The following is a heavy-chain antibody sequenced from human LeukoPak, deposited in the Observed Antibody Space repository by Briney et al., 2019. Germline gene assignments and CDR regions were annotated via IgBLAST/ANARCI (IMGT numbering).Heavy chain of an antibody. CDR1: GFTFDNYA. D-gene: IGHD3-22*01. CDR2: ISWNSGYI. J-gene: IGHJ4*02. V-gene: IGHV3-9*01. CDR3: AKVRGTYSSGYFFDY. Sequence: GGSLSLTCAASGFTFDNYAMHWVRQAPGKGLEWLSIISWNSGYIGYADSVKGRFTISRDNAKKSLDLQMNSLRAEDTAFYYCAKVRGTYSSGYFFDYWGQGTLVPVSS.